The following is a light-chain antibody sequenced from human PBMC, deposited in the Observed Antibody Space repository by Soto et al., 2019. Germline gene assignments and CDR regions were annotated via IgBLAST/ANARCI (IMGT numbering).Light chain of an antibody. CDR3: CSYTSSSTRV. Sequence: QSALTQPASVSGSPGQSITISCTGTSSDVGRYNYVSWYQQHPGKAPKLMIYEVSNRPSGVSNRFSGSKSGNTASLTISGLQAEDEADYYCCSYTSSSTRVFGGGTKLTVL. V-gene: IGLV2-14*01. J-gene: IGLJ2*01. CDR1: SSDVGRYNY. CDR2: EVS.